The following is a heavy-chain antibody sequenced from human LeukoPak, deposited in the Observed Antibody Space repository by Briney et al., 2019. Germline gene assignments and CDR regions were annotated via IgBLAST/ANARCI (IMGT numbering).Heavy chain of an antibody. J-gene: IGHJ4*02. V-gene: IGHV3-53*01. CDR2: IYSGGST. Sequence: GGSLRLSCAASGFTVSSNYMSWVRQAPGKELEWVSVIYSGGSTYYADSVKGRFTISRDNSKNTLYLQMNSLRAEDTAVYYCARGYSSGWYYFDYWGQGTLVTVSS. CDR1: GFTVSSNY. CDR3: ARGYSSGWYYFDY. D-gene: IGHD6-19*01.